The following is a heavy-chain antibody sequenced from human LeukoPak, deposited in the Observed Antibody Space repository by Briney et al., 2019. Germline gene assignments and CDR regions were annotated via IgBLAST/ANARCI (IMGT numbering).Heavy chain of an antibody. Sequence: GGSLRLSCAASGFTFGSSAMSWVRQAPGKGLKWVSSISSSGDTTNYADSVKGRFTISRDTYKNTLYLQMTSLRAEDTALYYCATGDPGFAWGQGTLVTVSS. CDR2: ISSSGDTT. CDR1: GFTFGSSA. V-gene: IGHV3-23*01. CDR3: ATGDPGFA. J-gene: IGHJ5*02. D-gene: IGHD3-10*01.